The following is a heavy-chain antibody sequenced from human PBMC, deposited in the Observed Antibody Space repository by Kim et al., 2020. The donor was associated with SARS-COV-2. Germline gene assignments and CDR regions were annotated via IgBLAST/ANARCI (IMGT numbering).Heavy chain of an antibody. CDR1: GYTFTSYY. CDR2: INPSGGST. Sequence: ASVKVSCKASGYTFTSYYMHWVRQAPGQGLEWMGIINPSGGSTSYAQKFQGRVTMTWDTSTSTVYMELSSLRSDDTSVYYCSREANSPDYWGQGTLVTVS. J-gene: IGHJ4*02. D-gene: IGHD5-18*01. V-gene: IGHV1-46*01. CDR3: SREANSPDY.